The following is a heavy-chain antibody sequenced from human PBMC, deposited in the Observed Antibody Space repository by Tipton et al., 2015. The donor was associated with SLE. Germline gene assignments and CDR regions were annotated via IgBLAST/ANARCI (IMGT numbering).Heavy chain of an antibody. J-gene: IGHJ5*02. D-gene: IGHD4-11*01. V-gene: IGHV4-31*03. Sequence: TLSLICTVSGGSISSGGYYWSWIRQHPGKGLEWIGYIYYSGSTYYNPSLKSRVTISVDTSKNQFSLKLSSVTAADTAVYYCARTGTTWHWFDPWGQGTLVTVSS. CDR2: IYYSGST. CDR3: ARTGTTWHWFDP. CDR1: GGSISSGGYY.